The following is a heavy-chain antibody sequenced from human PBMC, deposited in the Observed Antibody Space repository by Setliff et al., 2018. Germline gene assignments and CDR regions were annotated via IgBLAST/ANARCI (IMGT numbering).Heavy chain of an antibody. Sequence: PSETLSLTCSVSGDSIGRGGYYWSWIRQQPGKGLEWIASIYYSGSTYYNPSLKSRLRASMDSSKNQFYLDLSSVTAADTAVYYCARDRRGGYGAINWFDPWGQGTLVTVSS. CDR1: GDSIGRGGYY. CDR2: IYYSGST. CDR3: ARDRRGGYGAINWFDP. J-gene: IGHJ5*02. V-gene: IGHV4-31*03. D-gene: IGHD3-16*01.